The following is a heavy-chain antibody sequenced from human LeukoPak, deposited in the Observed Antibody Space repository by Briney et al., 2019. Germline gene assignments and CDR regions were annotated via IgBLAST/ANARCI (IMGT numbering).Heavy chain of an antibody. J-gene: IGHJ4*02. CDR1: GFTFSSYA. CDR3: ARDGQYNWNYDY. Sequence: GGSLRLSCAASGFTFSSYAMSWVRQAPGKGLEWVADIKQDGSEKTYVDCVKGRFAISRDNAKNSLLLQMNSLRAEDTAVYYCARDGQYNWNYDYWGQGTLVTVSS. V-gene: IGHV3-7*01. CDR2: IKQDGSEK. D-gene: IGHD1-7*01.